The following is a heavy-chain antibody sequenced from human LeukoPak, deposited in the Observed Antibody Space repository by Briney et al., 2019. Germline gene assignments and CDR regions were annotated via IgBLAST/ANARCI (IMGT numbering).Heavy chain of an antibody. CDR3: ARLYCSSTSCYMGGWFDP. J-gene: IGHJ5*02. D-gene: IGHD2-2*01. CDR2: ISSSGSTI. V-gene: IGHV3-11*01. Sequence: GGSLRLSCAASGFTFSDYYMSWIRQAPGKGLEWVSYISSSGSTIYYADSVKGRFTISRDNAKNSLYLQMNSLRAEDTAVYYSARLYCSSTSCYMGGWFDPWGQGTPVTVSS. CDR1: GFTFSDYY.